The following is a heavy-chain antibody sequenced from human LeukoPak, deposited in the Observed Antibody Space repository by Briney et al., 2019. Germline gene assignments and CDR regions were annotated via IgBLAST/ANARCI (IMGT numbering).Heavy chain of an antibody. D-gene: IGHD3-22*01. CDR1: GYTFTGYY. J-gene: IGHJ3*02. V-gene: IGHV1-2*02. Sequence: ASVKVSCKASGYTFTGYYIHWVRQAPGQRLKWRGWINPNSGGTNYAQKFQGRVTMTRDTSISTAYMELSRLGSDDTAVYYCARDLSGYYEGAFDIWGQGTMVTVSS. CDR2: INPNSGGT. CDR3: ARDLSGYYEGAFDI.